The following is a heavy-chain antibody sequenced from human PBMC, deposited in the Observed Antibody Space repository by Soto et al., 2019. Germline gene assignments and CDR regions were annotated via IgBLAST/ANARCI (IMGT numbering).Heavy chain of an antibody. CDR3: ARRGITGTNTYYYGLDV. V-gene: IGHV1-69*01. CDR1: GDTFGRFT. D-gene: IGHD1-20*01. Sequence: QIRLVQSGAEVQKPGSSVRVSCKASGDTFGRFTINWVRQAPGQGLEWMGGIKPISDITNYAQRFQGRVTFTAEASTSTVYLELSSLRSEDTAVYFCARRGITGTNTYYYGLDVWGQGTAVTVSS. J-gene: IGHJ6*02. CDR2: IKPISDIT.